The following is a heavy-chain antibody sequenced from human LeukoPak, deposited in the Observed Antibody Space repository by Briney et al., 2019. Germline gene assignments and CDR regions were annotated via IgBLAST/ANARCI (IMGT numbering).Heavy chain of an antibody. CDR1: GGSISSSNW. V-gene: IGHV4-4*02. D-gene: IGHD2-15*01. Sequence: SETPSLTCAVSGGSISSSNWWSWVRQPPGKGLEWIGEIYHSGSTNYNPSLKSRVTISVDKSKNQFSLKLSSVTAADTAVYYCARWHCSGGSCYFDYWGQGTLVTVSS. J-gene: IGHJ4*02. CDR2: IYHSGST. CDR3: ARWHCSGGSCYFDY.